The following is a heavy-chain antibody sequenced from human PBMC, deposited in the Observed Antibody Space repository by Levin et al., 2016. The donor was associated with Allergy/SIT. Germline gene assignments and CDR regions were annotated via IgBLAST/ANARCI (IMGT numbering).Heavy chain of an antibody. V-gene: IGHV1-69*01. D-gene: IGHD3-3*01. J-gene: IGHJ6*02. Sequence: WVRQAPGQGLEWMGGIIPIFGTANYAQKFQGRVTITADESTSTAYMELSSLRSEDTAVYYCASAYDFWSGYWKSYYYYGMDVWGQGTTVTVSS. CDR2: IIPIFGTA. CDR3: ASAYDFWSGYWKSYYYYGMDV.